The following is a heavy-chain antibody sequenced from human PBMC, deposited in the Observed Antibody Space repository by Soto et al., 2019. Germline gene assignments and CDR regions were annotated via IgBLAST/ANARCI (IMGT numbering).Heavy chain of an antibody. Sequence: ASVKVSCKASGYTFTSYGISWARQAPGQGLEWMGWISAYNGNTNYAQKLQGRVTMTTDTSTSTAYMELRSLRSDDTAVYYCARDRDPDYGDYGGTDPLDYWGQGTLVTVSS. J-gene: IGHJ4*02. CDR1: GYTFTSYG. D-gene: IGHD4-17*01. CDR2: ISAYNGNT. CDR3: ARDRDPDYGDYGGTDPLDY. V-gene: IGHV1-18*01.